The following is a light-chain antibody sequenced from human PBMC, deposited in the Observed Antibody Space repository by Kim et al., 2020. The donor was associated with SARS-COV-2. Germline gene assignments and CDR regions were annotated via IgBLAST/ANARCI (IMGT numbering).Light chain of an antibody. J-gene: IGKJ4*01. V-gene: IGKV1-27*01. Sequence: VSVGDRVTITCRARQGISNYLAWYQQKPGKVPKLLINASSALQSGVPSRFSGSGSGTDFTLTISSLQPEDVATYYCQKYNSAPLTFGGGTKVDIK. CDR3: QKYNSAPLT. CDR2: ASS. CDR1: QGISNY.